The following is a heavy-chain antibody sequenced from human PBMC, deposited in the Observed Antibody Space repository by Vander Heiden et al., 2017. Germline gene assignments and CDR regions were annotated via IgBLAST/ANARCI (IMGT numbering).Heavy chain of an antibody. Sequence: QVQLVESGGGVVQPGRSLRLSCAAAGFTFSSYAMHWVRQAPGKGLEWVAVISNDGSNKYYADSVKGRFTISRDNSKNTLYLQMNSLRAEDTAVYYCARDGGGYAFDIWGQGTMVTVSS. CDR1: GFTFSSYA. CDR3: ARDGGGYAFDI. J-gene: IGHJ3*02. D-gene: IGHD3-16*01. CDR2: ISNDGSNK. V-gene: IGHV3-30-3*01.